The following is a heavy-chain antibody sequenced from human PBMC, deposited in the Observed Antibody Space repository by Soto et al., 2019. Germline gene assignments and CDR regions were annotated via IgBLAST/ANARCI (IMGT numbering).Heavy chain of an antibody. D-gene: IGHD3-3*02. Sequence: LRLSCVTSGFTFSRNTMNWVRQAPGKGLEWVASITSSGSYVYYADSVKGRFSASRDNAKNSLSLQMDSLRPDDTAIYFCVKDEGIEAMDVWGQGTTVTVSS. CDR1: GFTFSRNT. CDR3: VKDEGIEAMDV. V-gene: IGHV3-21*01. CDR2: ITSSGSYV. J-gene: IGHJ6*02.